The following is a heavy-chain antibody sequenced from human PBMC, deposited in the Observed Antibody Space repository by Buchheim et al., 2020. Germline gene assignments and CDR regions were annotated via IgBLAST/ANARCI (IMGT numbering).Heavy chain of an antibody. CDR1: GFTFSSYA. J-gene: IGHJ4*02. D-gene: IGHD6-13*01. CDR3: ARDHRDSSSLDY. CDR2: ISYDGSNK. V-gene: IGHV3-30-3*01. Sequence: QVQLVESGGGVVQPGRSLRLSCAASGFTFSSYAMHWVRQAPGKGLEWVAVISYDGSNKYYADSVKGRFTISRDNSKNSLYLQMNSLRDEDTAVYYCARDHRDSSSLDYWGQGTL.